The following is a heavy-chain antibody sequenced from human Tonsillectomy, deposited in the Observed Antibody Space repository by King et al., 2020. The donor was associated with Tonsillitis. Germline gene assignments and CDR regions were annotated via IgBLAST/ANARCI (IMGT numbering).Heavy chain of an antibody. V-gene: IGHV3-64D*06. D-gene: IGHD1-26*01. Sequence: EVQLVESGGGLVQPGGSLRLSCSASGFTFSSYAMHWFRQAPGKGLEYVSSISSNGGSTYYADSVKGRFTISRDNSKNTLYLQMSSLRAEDTAVYYCVKDRGSGSYSGYYFDYWGQGTLVTVSS. J-gene: IGHJ4*02. CDR1: GFTFSSYA. CDR2: ISSNGGST. CDR3: VKDRGSGSYSGYYFDY.